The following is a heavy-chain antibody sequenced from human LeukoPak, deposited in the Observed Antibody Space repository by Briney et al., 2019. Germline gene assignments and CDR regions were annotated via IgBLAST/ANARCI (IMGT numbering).Heavy chain of an antibody. V-gene: IGHV4-39*01. CDR2: IYYSGST. D-gene: IGHD6-13*01. CDR3: AIGYSSSWYYFDY. CDR1: GGSISSSSYY. J-gene: IGHJ4*02. Sequence: SETLSLTCTVSGGSISSSSYYWGWIRQPPGTGLEWIGSIYYSGSTYYNPSLKSRVTISVDTSKNQFSLKLSSVTAADTAVYYCAIGYSSSWYYFDYWGQGTLVTVSS.